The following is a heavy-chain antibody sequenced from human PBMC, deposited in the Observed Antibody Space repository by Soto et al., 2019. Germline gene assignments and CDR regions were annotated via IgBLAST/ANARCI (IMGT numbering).Heavy chain of an antibody. CDR3: ATSNYVEYYYYGMDV. J-gene: IGHJ6*02. Sequence: QVQLQESGPGLVKPSETLSLTCTVSGGSISSYYWSWIRQPPGKGLEWIGYIYYSGSTNYNPSLKSRVTISVDTSKNQFSLKLSSVTAADTAVYYSATSNYVEYYYYGMDVWGQGTTVTVSS. V-gene: IGHV4-59*01. D-gene: IGHD4-4*01. CDR1: GGSISSYY. CDR2: IYYSGST.